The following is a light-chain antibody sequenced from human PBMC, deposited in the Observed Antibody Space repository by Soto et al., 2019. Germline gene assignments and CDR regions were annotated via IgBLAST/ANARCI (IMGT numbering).Light chain of an antibody. CDR1: QGISSD. CDR3: QQYYSYPIT. Sequence: AIRMTQSPSSFSASTGDRVTSTCRASQGISSDLAWYQQKPGKAPKLLIYAASTLQSGVPSRFSGSGSGTDFTLTISCLQSEDFATYYCQQYYSYPITFGGGTKVEIK. J-gene: IGKJ4*01. V-gene: IGKV1-8*01. CDR2: AAS.